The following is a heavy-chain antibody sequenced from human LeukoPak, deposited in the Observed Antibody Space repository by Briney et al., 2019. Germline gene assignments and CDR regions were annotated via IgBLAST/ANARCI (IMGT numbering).Heavy chain of an antibody. J-gene: IGHJ5*02. CDR1: GFTFSSYG. V-gene: IGHV3-30*02. CDR2: IRYDGSNK. D-gene: IGHD3-16*02. Sequence: GGSLRLSCAASGFTFSSYGMHWVRQAPGKGLEWVAFIRYDGSNKYYADSVKGRFTISRDNAKNTLYLQMNSLRAEDTAVYYCARDLYLGFDPWGQGTLVTVSS. CDR3: ARDLYLGFDP.